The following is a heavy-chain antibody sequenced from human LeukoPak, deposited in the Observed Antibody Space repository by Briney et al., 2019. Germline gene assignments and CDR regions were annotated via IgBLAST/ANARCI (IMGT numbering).Heavy chain of an antibody. CDR3: ARERRGYYGKRNNWFDP. Sequence: SETLSLTCAVYGGSFSGYYWSWIRQPPGKGLEWIGEINHSGSTNYNPSLKSRVTISVDTSKNQFSLKLSSVTAADTAVYYCARERRGYYGKRNNWFDPWGQGTLVTVPS. D-gene: IGHD3-10*01. V-gene: IGHV4-34*01. CDR2: INHSGST. J-gene: IGHJ5*02. CDR1: GGSFSGYY.